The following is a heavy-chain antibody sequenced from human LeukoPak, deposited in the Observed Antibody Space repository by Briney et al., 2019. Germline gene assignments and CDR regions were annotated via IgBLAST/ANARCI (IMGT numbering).Heavy chain of an antibody. D-gene: IGHD3-16*01. J-gene: IGHJ4*02. CDR1: GGTFSSYA. Sequence: ASVKVSCKASGGTFSSYAISWVRQAPGQGLEWMGWINPNSGGTNYAQKFQGRVTMTRDTSISTAYMELSRLRSDDTAVYYCARVWAAGILDYWGQGTLVTVSS. V-gene: IGHV1-2*02. CDR3: ARVWAAGILDY. CDR2: INPNSGGT.